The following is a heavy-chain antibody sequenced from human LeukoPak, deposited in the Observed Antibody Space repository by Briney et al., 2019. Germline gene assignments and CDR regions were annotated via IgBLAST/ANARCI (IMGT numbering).Heavy chain of an antibody. V-gene: IGHV3-48*03. J-gene: IGHJ4*02. Sequence: GGSLRLSCAASGLTFSSYEMNWVRQAPGKGLEWVSYISSGSTIYDADSVMGRFTISRDNAKNSLYLQMNSLRAEDTAVYYCARESIAVAGAPFDYWGQGTLVTVSS. D-gene: IGHD6-19*01. CDR3: ARESIAVAGAPFDY. CDR2: ISSGSTI. CDR1: GLTFSSYE.